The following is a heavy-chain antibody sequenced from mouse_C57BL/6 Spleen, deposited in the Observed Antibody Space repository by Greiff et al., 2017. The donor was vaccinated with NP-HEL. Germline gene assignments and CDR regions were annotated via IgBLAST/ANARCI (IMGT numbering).Heavy chain of an antibody. D-gene: IGHD2-4*01. Sequence: QLKGSGPELLKPGASVRIPCKASGSTFTDSNMAWVKQSLGKSLGWIGVINPNNGGTIYNQKFKGKATLTVDKSSSTAYMELRSLTSEDTAVYYCARSGELRRFAYWGQGTLVTVSA. CDR1: GSTFTDSN. CDR2: INPNNGGT. J-gene: IGHJ3*01. V-gene: IGHV1-18*01. CDR3: ARSGELRRFAY.